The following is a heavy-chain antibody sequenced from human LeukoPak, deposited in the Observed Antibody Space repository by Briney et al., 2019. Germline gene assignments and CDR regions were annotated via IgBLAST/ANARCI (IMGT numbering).Heavy chain of an antibody. Sequence: ASVKVSCKASGYSFVGYGITWVRQAPGQGLEWMGWFNPENGNTNYAQKVQGRVTMTADTSTSTSYMELRSLRSDDTAVYYCARGDSSGYPSDYWGQGTLVTVSS. D-gene: IGHD3-22*01. CDR2: FNPENGNT. CDR3: ARGDSSGYPSDY. CDR1: GYSFVGYG. J-gene: IGHJ4*02. V-gene: IGHV1-18*01.